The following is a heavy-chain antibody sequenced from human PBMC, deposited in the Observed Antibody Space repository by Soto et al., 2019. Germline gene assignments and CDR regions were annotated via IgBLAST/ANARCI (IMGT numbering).Heavy chain of an antibody. J-gene: IGHJ6*02. CDR3: ARTDCSSTSCYNYYYYGMDV. CDR2: INPGNGDT. Sequence: QVQLVQSGTEVKKPGASVKVSCKTSGYSFTKYGLHWVRQAPGQRLEWMGWINPGNGDTKYSQKFQGRVTITRDTPATTAYMKLSSLRSEDSAVFYCARTDCSSTSCYNYYYYGMDVWGQGTTVTVSS. CDR1: GYSFTKYG. V-gene: IGHV1-3*01. D-gene: IGHD2-2*01.